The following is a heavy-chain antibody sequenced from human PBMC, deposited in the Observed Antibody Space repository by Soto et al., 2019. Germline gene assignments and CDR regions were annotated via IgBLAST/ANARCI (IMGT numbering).Heavy chain of an antibody. D-gene: IGHD2-2*01. J-gene: IGHJ2*01. CDR2: IHYTGNT. CDR3: ARDRTSVNWYFDL. Sequence: QVQLQESGPGLVKPSETLSLTCTVSGDSISSYYWSWIRQPPGKGLEWIGYIHYTGNTNHNPSLKSRVTISVDTSKNQFSLKFSAVTAPDTAVYYCARDRTSVNWYFDLWGRGTLVSVSS. V-gene: IGHV4-59*01. CDR1: GDSISSYY.